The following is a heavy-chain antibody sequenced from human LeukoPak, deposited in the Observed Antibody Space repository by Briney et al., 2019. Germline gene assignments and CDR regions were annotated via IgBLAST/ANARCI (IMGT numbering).Heavy chain of an antibody. D-gene: IGHD5-18*01. CDR2: ISAYNGDT. V-gene: IGHV1-18*01. CDR3: ARDPCVKIQLCYYYYMDV. CDR1: GYTFTSYG. Sequence: GASVKVSCKASGYTFTSYGISWVRQAPGQGLEWMGWISAYNGDTNYAQNLQGRVTMTTDTSTSTAYMELRSLRSDDTAVYYCARDPCVKIQLCYYYYMDVWGKGTTVTISS. J-gene: IGHJ6*03.